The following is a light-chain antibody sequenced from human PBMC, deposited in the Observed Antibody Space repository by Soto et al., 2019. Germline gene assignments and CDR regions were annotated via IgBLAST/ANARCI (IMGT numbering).Light chain of an antibody. J-gene: IGLJ1*01. Sequence: QSGLTQPASVSGAPGQSIAISCTGTSSDVGAFNYVSWYQQHPGKAPKFMIFDVSSRPSGVSDRFSGSKSGNTASLTISGLQTEDDADYYCASYTTSSPHVFGTGTNVPVL. V-gene: IGLV2-14*03. CDR2: DVS. CDR1: SSDVGAFNY. CDR3: ASYTTSSPHV.